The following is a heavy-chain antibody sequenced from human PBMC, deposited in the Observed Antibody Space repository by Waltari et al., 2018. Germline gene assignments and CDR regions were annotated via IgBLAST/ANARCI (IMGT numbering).Heavy chain of an antibody. CDR2: IWFDGSNK. CDR3: ARGEREWDIVSPGAFDI. D-gene: IGHD2-15*01. Sequence: QVQLVESGGGVVQPGRSLRLSCAASGSTFSSYGMHWVRQAPGRGLEWVAVIWFDGSNKYYADAGKGRFTISRDNSKNTLYLQMNSLRDEDTAVYYCARGEREWDIVSPGAFDIWGQGTMVTVSS. CDR1: GSTFSSYG. V-gene: IGHV3-33*01. J-gene: IGHJ3*02.